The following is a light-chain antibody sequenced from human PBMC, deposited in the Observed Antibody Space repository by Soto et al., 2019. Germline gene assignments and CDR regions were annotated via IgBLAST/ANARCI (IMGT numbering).Light chain of an antibody. CDR3: QQYGSSPQT. CDR2: GAS. V-gene: IGKV3-20*01. CDR1: QSFSSSY. Sequence: EILLTQSPGTLSLSPLEKATLSCSAIQSFSSSYLAWYQQKPCQAPRLLIYGASSRATGIPDRFSGSGSGTDFTLTISRLEPEDFAVYYCQQYGSSPQTFGQGTKVDIK. J-gene: IGKJ1*01.